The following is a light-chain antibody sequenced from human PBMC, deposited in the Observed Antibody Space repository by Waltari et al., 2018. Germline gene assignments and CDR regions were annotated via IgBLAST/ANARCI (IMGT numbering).Light chain of an antibody. CDR2: KTS. J-gene: IGKJ1*01. Sequence: DIQLAQSPSTLSASAGDRFTLTCRASQSINNWLAWYQQKPGKDANLIIYKTSNLQSGVPARFSGSGSGTEFTLTIGNLQPDDFATYYCQQYKSFFWTVDQGTRVEI. CDR3: QQYKSFFWT. V-gene: IGKV1-5*03. CDR1: QSINNW.